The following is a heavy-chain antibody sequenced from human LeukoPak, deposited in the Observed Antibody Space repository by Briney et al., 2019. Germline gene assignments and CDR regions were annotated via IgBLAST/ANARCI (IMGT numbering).Heavy chain of an antibody. D-gene: IGHD3-3*01. V-gene: IGHV3-23*01. Sequence: PGGSLRLSCAASGFTFSSHAMTWVRQTPGKGLEWVSGITGSGGSTYHAESVKGRFIISRDNSKNTLYLLMNNLRAEDTAIYYCASRPPSETYYAVFDYWGQGTLVTVSS. CDR3: ASRPPSETYYAVFDY. CDR2: ITGSGGST. J-gene: IGHJ4*02. CDR1: GFTFSSHA.